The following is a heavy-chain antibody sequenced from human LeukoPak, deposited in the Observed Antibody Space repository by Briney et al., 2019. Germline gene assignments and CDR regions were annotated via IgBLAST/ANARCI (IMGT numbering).Heavy chain of an antibody. CDR2: ISSSSSDI. J-gene: IGHJ3*02. V-gene: IGHV3-21*01. D-gene: IGHD3-22*01. Sequence: GGSLRLSCAASGFTFSAYSMNWVRQAPGKGLEWVSSISSSSSDIYYADSVKGRFTISRDNAKHSLYLQMNSLRVDDTAVYYCARDGLGYYDTRGAFDIWGQGTMVTVSS. CDR1: GFTFSAYS. CDR3: ARDGLGYYDTRGAFDI.